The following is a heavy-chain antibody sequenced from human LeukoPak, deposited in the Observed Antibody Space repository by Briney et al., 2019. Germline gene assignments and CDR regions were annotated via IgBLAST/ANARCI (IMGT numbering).Heavy chain of an antibody. Sequence: PGGSLRLSCAASGFTFSSYWMSWVRQAPGKGLEWVANIKQDGSEKYYVDSVKGRFTISRDNAKNTLYLQMNSLRAEDTAVYYCAKVRRGITMIVVAVYYYYGMDVWGQGTTVTVSS. CDR3: AKVRRGITMIVVAVYYYYGMDV. CDR1: GFTFSSYW. J-gene: IGHJ6*02. CDR2: IKQDGSEK. D-gene: IGHD3-22*01. V-gene: IGHV3-7*03.